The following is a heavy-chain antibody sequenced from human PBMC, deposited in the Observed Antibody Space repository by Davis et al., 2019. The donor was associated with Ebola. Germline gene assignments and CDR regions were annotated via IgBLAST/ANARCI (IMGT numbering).Heavy chain of an antibody. Sequence: GESLKISCAASGFTFSKYNMNWVRQAPGKGLEWVSYISTNSRYIYYATSLRGRFSVSRDNARNLVFLQMNSLRAEDSAVYYCARDRGAGSYNVDHWGQGTLVTVSS. CDR2: ISTNSRYI. CDR1: GFTFSKYN. D-gene: IGHD3-10*01. V-gene: IGHV3-21*01. J-gene: IGHJ4*02. CDR3: ARDRGAGSYNVDH.